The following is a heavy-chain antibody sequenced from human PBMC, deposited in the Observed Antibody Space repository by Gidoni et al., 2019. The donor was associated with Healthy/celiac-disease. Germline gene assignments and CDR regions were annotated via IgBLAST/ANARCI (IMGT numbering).Heavy chain of an antibody. V-gene: IGHV4-34*01. D-gene: IGHD3-22*01. CDR3: AGYYYDSSGYRYNWFDP. J-gene: IGHJ5*02. CDR2: INHSGST. CDR1: GGSFSGYY. Sequence: QVQLQQWGAGLLKPSETLSLTCAVYGGSFSGYYWSWIRQPPGKGLEWIGEINHSGSTNYNPSLKSRVTISVDTSKNQFSLKLSSVTAADTAVYYCAGYYYDSSGYRYNWFDPWGQGTLVTVSS.